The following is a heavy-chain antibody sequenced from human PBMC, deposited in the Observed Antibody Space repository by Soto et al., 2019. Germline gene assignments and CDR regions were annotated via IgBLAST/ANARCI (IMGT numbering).Heavy chain of an antibody. Sequence: QVQLVESGGGLVEPGGSLRLSCTASGFTFSDFYMTWIRQAPGKGLEWVSYISSDGTTIHYADSVKGRFTISRDNARNSLFLQMNSLRAEDTAIYYCLRPYCFDYWGQGTLVAVSS. CDR1: GFTFSDFY. D-gene: IGHD2-15*01. CDR3: LRPYCFDY. V-gene: IGHV3-11*01. CDR2: ISSDGTTI. J-gene: IGHJ4*02.